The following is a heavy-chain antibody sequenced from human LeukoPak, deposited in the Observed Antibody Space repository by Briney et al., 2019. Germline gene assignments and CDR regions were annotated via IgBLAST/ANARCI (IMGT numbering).Heavy chain of an antibody. CDR2: TTSSSSYI. J-gene: IGHJ6*03. D-gene: IGHD2-15*01. V-gene: IGHV3-23*01. Sequence: GGSLRLSCAASGFTFTSHAMSWVRQPPGKGLEWVSSTTSSSSYIYYADSVKGRFTISRDNSKNTLYLQMNSVRAEDTAVYYCAKDQAYCTGGNCYYYFYYLDVWGRGTTVTVSS. CDR1: GFTFTSHA. CDR3: AKDQAYCTGGNCYYYFYYLDV.